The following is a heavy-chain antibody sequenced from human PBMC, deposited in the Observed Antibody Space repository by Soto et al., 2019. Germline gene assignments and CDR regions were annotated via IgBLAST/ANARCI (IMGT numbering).Heavy chain of an antibody. CDR3: AKDQDPEVALGLLTW. V-gene: IGHV3-23*01. D-gene: IGHD5-12*01. J-gene: IGHJ4*02. CDR2: ISGSGGNT. CDR1: VFTFSNYA. Sequence: EVQLLESGGGLVEPGGSLRLSCAASVFTFSNYAMSWVRQAPGKWLEWVSAISGSGGNTYYADSVKGRFTISRDKSNNTLYLQMNSLRAEDTAVYYCAKDQDPEVALGLLTWGGQGTLVTVSS.